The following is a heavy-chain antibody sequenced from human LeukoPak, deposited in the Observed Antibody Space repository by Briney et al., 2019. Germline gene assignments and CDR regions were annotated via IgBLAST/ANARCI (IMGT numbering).Heavy chain of an antibody. CDR2: IYYSGST. Sequence: SETLSLTCTVSGDSISTSSYFWGWIRQSPGKGLEWIGSIYYSGSTYFNPSLKSRVTMSVDTSKNQFSLKLSSVTAADTAVYYCASLYDFWSGYSPTPHTYYFDYWGQGTLVTVSS. CDR1: GDSISTSSYF. CDR3: ASLYDFWSGYSPTPHTYYFDY. D-gene: IGHD3-3*01. J-gene: IGHJ4*02. V-gene: IGHV4-39*01.